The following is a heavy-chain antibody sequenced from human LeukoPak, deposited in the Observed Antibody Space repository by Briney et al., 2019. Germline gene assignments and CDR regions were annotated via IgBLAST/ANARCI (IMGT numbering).Heavy chain of an antibody. CDR1: GFTFSIAW. V-gene: IGHV3-15*05. J-gene: IGHJ3*02. CDR3: AAVGEWLSNAFNT. CDR2: IKSSGDGETS. D-gene: IGHD3-3*01. Sequence: GGSLRLSCAASGFTFSIAWMSWVRQAPGKGLEWVGGIKSSGDGETSDYAAPVKDRFIISSEDSKNTLYLQMNSLRTEDTAIYYGAAVGEWLSNAFNTWGQGKMVTVSA.